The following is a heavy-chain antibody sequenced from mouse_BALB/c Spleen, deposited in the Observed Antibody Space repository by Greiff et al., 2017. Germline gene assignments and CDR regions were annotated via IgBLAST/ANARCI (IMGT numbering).Heavy chain of an antibody. Sequence: VQLQQSGPELVKPGASVKISCKASGYTFTDYNMHWVKQSHGKSLEWIGYIYPYNGGTGYNQKFKSKATLTVDNSSSTAYMELRSLTSEDSAVYYCAPTYYYAMDYWGQGTSVTVSS. V-gene: IGHV1S29*02. CDR1: GYTFTDYN. D-gene: IGHD5-5*01. J-gene: IGHJ4*01. CDR3: APTYYYAMDY. CDR2: IYPYNGGT.